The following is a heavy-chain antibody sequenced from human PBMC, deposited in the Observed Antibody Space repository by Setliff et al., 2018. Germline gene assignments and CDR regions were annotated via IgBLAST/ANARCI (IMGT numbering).Heavy chain of an antibody. J-gene: IGHJ5*02. CDR2: IQTTGST. Sequence: SETLSLTCTVSGGSISSYYWSWIRQPPGRGLEWIGYIQTTGSTNYNPSLKSRVTMSVDTSKNQFSLKLSSVTAADTAVYYCARARYCSDGICYWTWFDPWGQGTLVTVSS. V-gene: IGHV4-4*08. CDR3: ARARYCSDGICYWTWFDP. D-gene: IGHD2-15*01. CDR1: GGSISSYY.